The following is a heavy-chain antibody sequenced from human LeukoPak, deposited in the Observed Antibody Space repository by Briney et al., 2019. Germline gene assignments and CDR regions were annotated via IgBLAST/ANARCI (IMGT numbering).Heavy chain of an antibody. J-gene: IGHJ6*04. V-gene: IGHV4-61*01. Sequence: SETLSLTCTVSGGSVSSGSYYWSWIRQLPGKGLEWIGYIYYSGSTNYNPSLKSRVTISVDTSKNQFSLKLSSVTAADTAVYYCARDPLYYYDSSGYPYGMDVWGKGTTVTVSS. CDR2: IYYSGST. CDR3: ARDPLYYYDSSGYPYGMDV. CDR1: GGSVSSGSYY. D-gene: IGHD3-22*01.